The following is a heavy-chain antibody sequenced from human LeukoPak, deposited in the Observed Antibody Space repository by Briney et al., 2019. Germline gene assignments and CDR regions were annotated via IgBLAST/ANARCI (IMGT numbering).Heavy chain of an antibody. D-gene: IGHD6-6*01. CDR3: SRVSAYTTSSGEFDY. J-gene: IGHJ4*02. V-gene: IGHV3-23*01. CDR1: GFTFSNYA. Sequence: GGSLRLSCATSGFTFSNYAMTWVRQAPGKGLEWVSNINDSGDNTYYADSVKGRFTISRDNAKNSLYLQMNSLRAEDTALYYCSRVSAYTTSSGEFDYWGQGTLVTVSS. CDR2: INDSGDNT.